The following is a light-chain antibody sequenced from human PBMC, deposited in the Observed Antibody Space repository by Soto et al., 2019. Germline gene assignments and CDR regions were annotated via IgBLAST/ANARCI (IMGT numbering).Light chain of an antibody. CDR3: QQLNSYLSIT. CDR1: QSISSW. Sequence: DIQMTQSPSTLSASVGDRVTITCRASQSISSWLAWYQQKPGKAPKLLIYKASSLESGVPSRFSGSGSGTDFTLTISSLQPEDFATYYCQQLNSYLSITFGQGTRLEIK. CDR2: KAS. J-gene: IGKJ5*01. V-gene: IGKV1-5*03.